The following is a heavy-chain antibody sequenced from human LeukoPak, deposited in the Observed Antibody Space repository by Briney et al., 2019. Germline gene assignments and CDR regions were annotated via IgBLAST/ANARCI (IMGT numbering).Heavy chain of an antibody. D-gene: IGHD6-19*01. V-gene: IGHV3-9*01. J-gene: IGHJ4*02. CDR2: ISWNSGSI. Sequence: GGSLRLSCAASGFTFSSYAMHWVRQPPGKGLEWVSGISWNSGSIDYADSVKGRFTISRDNAKNSLYLQMNSLRVEDTAFYYCAKDNRRHYTSGPNPDSLHWGQGALVTVSS. CDR3: AKDNRRHYTSGPNPDSLH. CDR1: GFTFSSYA.